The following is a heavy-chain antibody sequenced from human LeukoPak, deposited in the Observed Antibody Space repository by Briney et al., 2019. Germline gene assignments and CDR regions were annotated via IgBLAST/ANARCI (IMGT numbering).Heavy chain of an antibody. D-gene: IGHD6-6*01. CDR2: ISSSSSYI. Sequence: GGSLRLSCAASGFTFSSYSMNWVRQAPGKGLEWVSSISSSSSYIYYADSVKGRFTISRDNAKNSLYLQMNSLRAEDTAVYYCARYSSSSCFDYWGQGTLVTVSS. CDR1: GFTFSSYS. CDR3: ARYSSSSCFDY. J-gene: IGHJ4*02. V-gene: IGHV3-21*01.